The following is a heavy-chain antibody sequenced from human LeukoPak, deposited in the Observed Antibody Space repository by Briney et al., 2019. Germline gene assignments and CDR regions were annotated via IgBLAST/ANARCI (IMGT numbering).Heavy chain of an antibody. CDR3: ARVGGSSWSPIDY. J-gene: IGHJ4*02. Sequence: GGSLRLSCEASGFTFSSYWMHWVRQAPGKGLVWVSRINNDGSSTNYADSVKGRFTISRDNAKNTLYLQMNSLRAEDTAVYYCARVGGSSWSPIDYWGQGTLVTVSS. CDR1: GFTFSSYW. D-gene: IGHD6-13*01. V-gene: IGHV3-74*01. CDR2: INNDGSST.